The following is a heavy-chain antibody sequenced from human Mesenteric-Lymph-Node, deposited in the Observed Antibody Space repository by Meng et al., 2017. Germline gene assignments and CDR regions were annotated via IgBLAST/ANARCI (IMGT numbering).Heavy chain of an antibody. CDR1: GGSISSYY. V-gene: IGHV4-59*01. D-gene: IGHD6-13*01. Sequence: SETLSLTCTVSGGSISSYYWSWIRQPPGKGLEWIAYVYSNGSTSYKSSLKSRVTISADRSKNHFSLKLSSVTAADTAVYYCARDEPYSRSWYRYNWFDPWGQGSLVTVSS. CDR2: VYSNGST. CDR3: ARDEPYSRSWYRYNWFDP. J-gene: IGHJ5*02.